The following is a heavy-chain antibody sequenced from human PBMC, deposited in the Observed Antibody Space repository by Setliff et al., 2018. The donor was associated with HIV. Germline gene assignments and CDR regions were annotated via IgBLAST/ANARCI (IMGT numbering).Heavy chain of an antibody. CDR1: GFSFSDYG. D-gene: IGHD3-10*01. CDR3: ANSYSASGNYHYYDYLDV. J-gene: IGHJ6*03. V-gene: IGHV3-30*18. CDR2: ISYDGSKK. Sequence: LRLSCAASGFSFSDYGMHWVRQAPGKGLEWVAFISYDGSKKYDADFVKGRFTISRDNSKNTLYLQMNSLRIEDSGAYYCANSYSASGNYHYYDYLDVWGKGTTVTVSS.